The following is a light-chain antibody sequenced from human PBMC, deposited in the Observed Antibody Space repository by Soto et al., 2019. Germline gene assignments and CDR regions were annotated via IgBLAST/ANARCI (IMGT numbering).Light chain of an antibody. V-gene: IGKV3-20*01. J-gene: IGKJ2*01. CDR2: AAS. CDR3: QLYGSSPPRYT. Sequence: ESVLTQSPGTLSLSPGERAALSCRASQCVSSSYLAWYQQKSGQAPRLLIYAASTRATGIPDRFSGSGSGTDFTLTISRLEPEDFAVYFCQLYGSSPPRYTFGQGTKLEIK. CDR1: QCVSSSY.